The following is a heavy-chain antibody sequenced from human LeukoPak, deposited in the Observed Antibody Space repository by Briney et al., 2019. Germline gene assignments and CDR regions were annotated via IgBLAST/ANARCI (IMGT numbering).Heavy chain of an antibody. J-gene: IGHJ6*03. V-gene: IGHV4-59*08. CDR3: ASQLWSGDYYYYMDV. D-gene: IGHD3-10*01. Sequence: SETLSLTCTVSGGSIRSYYWSWIRQPPGKGLEWIGYIYYSGSTNYNPSLKSRVTISVDTSKNQFSLKLSSVTAADTAVYYCASQLWSGDYYYYMDVWGKGTTVTVSS. CDR1: GGSIRSYY. CDR2: IYYSGST.